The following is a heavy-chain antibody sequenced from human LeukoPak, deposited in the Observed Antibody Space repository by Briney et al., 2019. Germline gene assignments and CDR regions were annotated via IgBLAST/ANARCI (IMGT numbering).Heavy chain of an antibody. CDR2: IGGSGDST. D-gene: IGHD2-8*01. J-gene: IGHJ4*02. Sequence: GGSLRLSCAASGFTFSSYAMSWVRQAPGKGLEWVSAIGGSGDSTYYADSVKGRFTISRDNSKDTLYLQMNSLRAEDTAVYYCARGPLRTDVYWGQGTLVTVSS. CDR1: GFTFSSYA. V-gene: IGHV3-23*01. CDR3: ARGPLRTDVY.